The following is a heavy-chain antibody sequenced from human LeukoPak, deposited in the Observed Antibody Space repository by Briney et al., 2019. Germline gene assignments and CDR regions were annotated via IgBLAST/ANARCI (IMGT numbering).Heavy chain of an antibody. CDR3: AKDVTYSSNWYDY. Sequence: GRSLRLSCAASGFTFDDYAMHWVRQAPGKGLEWVSRISWNSGSTAYADSVKGRFTISRDNAKNSLYLQMNSLRPEDTALYYCAKDVTYSSNWYDYWGQGTLVTVSS. J-gene: IGHJ5*01. CDR1: GFTFDDYA. D-gene: IGHD6-13*01. CDR2: ISWNSGST. V-gene: IGHV3-9*01.